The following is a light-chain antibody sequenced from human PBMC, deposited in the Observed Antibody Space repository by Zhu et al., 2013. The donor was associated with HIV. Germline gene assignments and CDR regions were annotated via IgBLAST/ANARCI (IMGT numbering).Light chain of an antibody. CDR2: KAS. J-gene: IGKJ1*01. CDR1: QSISDW. V-gene: IGKV1-5*03. CDR3: QQFYDNLKT. Sequence: DIQMTQSPSTVSASVGDRVTMTCRASQSISDWLAWYQQKPGKAPNLLIYKASNLESGVPSRFSGSGSGTEFTLTISSLQPGDFATYYCQQFYDNLKTFGQGTKVEI.